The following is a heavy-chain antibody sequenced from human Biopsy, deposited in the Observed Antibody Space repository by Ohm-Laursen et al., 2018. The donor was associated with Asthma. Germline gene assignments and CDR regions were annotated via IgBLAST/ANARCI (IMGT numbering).Heavy chain of an antibody. V-gene: IGHV4-39*07. J-gene: IGHJ6*02. CDR2: MYYSGSA. CDR1: GGAIRTSGYY. Sequence: SDTLSLTCSVSGGAIRTSGYYWGWIRQPPGKGLEWIGSMYYSGSAYYNPSLKSRVTISVDTSKNQFSLKLSSVTAADTAVYYCARVVGGYCSSTSCYGGYYYGMDVWGQGTTVTVSS. D-gene: IGHD2-2*01. CDR3: ARVVGGYCSSTSCYGGYYYGMDV.